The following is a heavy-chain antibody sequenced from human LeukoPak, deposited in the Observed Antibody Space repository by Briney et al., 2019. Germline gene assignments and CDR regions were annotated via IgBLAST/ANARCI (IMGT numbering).Heavy chain of an antibody. CDR1: VSSVYTSDDY. V-gene: IGHV4-39*07. CDR3: ARVFDS. Sequence: SETLSLTCTVSVSSVYTSDDYWGWGRQPPGKGPEWIGDIFYTGKTNYNPSLKSRVSISIDTSKNQFSLELTSVTAADTAVYYCARVFDSWGQGTLVTVSS. CDR2: IFYTGKT. J-gene: IGHJ4*02.